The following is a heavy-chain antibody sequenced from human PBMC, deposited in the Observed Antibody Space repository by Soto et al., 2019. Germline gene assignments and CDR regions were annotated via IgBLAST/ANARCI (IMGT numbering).Heavy chain of an antibody. J-gene: IGHJ4*02. CDR3: ARVPGQYYREFDY. Sequence: PGGSLRLSCAASGFTFSSYAMSWVRQAPGKGLEWVSAISGSSSTIYYADSVKGRFTISRDNAKNSLYLQMNSLRDEDTAVYYCARVPGQYYREFDYWGQGTLVTVSS. CDR1: GFTFSSYA. CDR2: ISGSSSTI. V-gene: IGHV3-48*02. D-gene: IGHD1-26*01.